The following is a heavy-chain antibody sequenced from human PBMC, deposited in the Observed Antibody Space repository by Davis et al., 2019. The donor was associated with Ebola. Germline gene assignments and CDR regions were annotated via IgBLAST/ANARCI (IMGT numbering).Heavy chain of an antibody. D-gene: IGHD2-2*01. V-gene: IGHV3-23*01. CDR3: ARWGRYIVVVPAATDYYYYGMDV. J-gene: IGHJ6*02. Sequence: GESLKISCAASGFTFSSYWMTWVRQAPGKGLEWVSAISGSGGSTYYADSVKGRFTISRDNSKNTLYLQMNSLRAEDTAVYYCARWGRYIVVVPAATDYYYYGMDVWGQGTTVTVSS. CDR1: GFTFSSYW. CDR2: ISGSGGST.